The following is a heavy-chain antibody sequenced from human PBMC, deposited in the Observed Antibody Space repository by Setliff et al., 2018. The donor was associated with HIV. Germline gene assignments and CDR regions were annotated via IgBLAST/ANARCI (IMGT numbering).Heavy chain of an antibody. CDR2: IYYSGST. CDR3: ARTKADGYNGVFDS. CDR1: GYSISSSYY. Sequence: SETLSLTCVVSGYSISSSYYWGWIRQPPGKGLEWIGNIYYSGSTYYNPSLKSRVTISVDTSKNRFSLRLTSVTAADTAVYYSARTKADGYNGVFDSWGQGTLVTVSS. D-gene: IGHD5-12*01. V-gene: IGHV4-38-2*01. J-gene: IGHJ4*02.